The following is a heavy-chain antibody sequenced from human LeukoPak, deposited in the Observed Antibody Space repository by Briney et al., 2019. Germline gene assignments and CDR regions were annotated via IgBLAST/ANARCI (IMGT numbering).Heavy chain of an antibody. J-gene: IGHJ5*02. D-gene: IGHD5-18*01. CDR3: AKDLSYGSNWFDP. Sequence: GGSLRLSCAASGFTFSSHGMHWVRQAPGKGLEWVALIWYDGTKKNYADSVKGRFTISRDDSKSTLYLQINSLRAEDTAVYYCAKDLSYGSNWFDPWGQGTLVTVSS. CDR2: IWYDGTKK. CDR1: GFTFSSHG. V-gene: IGHV3-33*06.